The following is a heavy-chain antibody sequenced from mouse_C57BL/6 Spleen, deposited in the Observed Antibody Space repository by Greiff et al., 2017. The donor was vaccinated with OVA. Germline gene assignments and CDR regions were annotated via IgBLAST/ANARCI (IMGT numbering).Heavy chain of an antibody. Sequence: EVQLQQSGPELVKPGASVKIPCKASGYTFTDYNMDWVKQSHGKSLEWIGDINPNNGGTIYNQKFKGKATLTVDKSSSTAYMELRSLTSEDTAVYYCARHRNYYGSSPYFDYWGQGTTLTVSS. V-gene: IGHV1-18*01. J-gene: IGHJ2*01. CDR3: ARHRNYYGSSPYFDY. CDR2: INPNNGGT. D-gene: IGHD1-1*01. CDR1: GYTFTDYN.